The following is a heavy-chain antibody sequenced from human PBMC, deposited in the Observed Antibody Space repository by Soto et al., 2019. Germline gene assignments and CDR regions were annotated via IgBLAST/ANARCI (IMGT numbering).Heavy chain of an antibody. D-gene: IGHD4-4*01. CDR1: GYTFTSYD. Sequence: ASVKVSCKASGYTFTSYDINWVRQATGQGLEWMGWMNPNSGNTGYSQKFQGRVTMTRNTSISTAYMELSSLRSEDTAVYYCARDRNPXXXVTDYWGEGTLVTVSS. V-gene: IGHV1-8*01. CDR2: MNPNSGNT. J-gene: IGHJ4*02. CDR3: ARDRNPXXXVTDY.